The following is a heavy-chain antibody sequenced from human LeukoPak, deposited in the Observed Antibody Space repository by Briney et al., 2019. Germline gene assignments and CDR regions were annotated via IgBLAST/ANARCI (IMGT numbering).Heavy chain of an antibody. Sequence: GGSLRLSCAASGFTFSSNYMSWVRQAPGKGLEWVSVIYSGGSTYYADSVKGRFTISRDNSKNTLYLQINSLRAEDTAVYYCAGYYGSGQYYYYGMDVWGQGTTVTVSS. V-gene: IGHV3-53*01. CDR1: GFTFSSNY. D-gene: IGHD3-10*01. CDR3: AGYYGSGQYYYYGMDV. J-gene: IGHJ6*02. CDR2: IYSGGST.